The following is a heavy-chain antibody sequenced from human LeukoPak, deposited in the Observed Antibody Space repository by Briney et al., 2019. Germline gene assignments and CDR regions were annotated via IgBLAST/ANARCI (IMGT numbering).Heavy chain of an antibody. V-gene: IGHV3-30*18. CDR2: VSYDGRSK. J-gene: IGHJ4*02. CDR3: VKAAYGGRSATTYGDY. Sequence: GGSLRLSCAASGFTFSRFGMNWVRQAPGKGLGWVAIVSYDGRSKYYADSVKGRFTISRDNSRNTLYLQMNSLRPEDTAVYYCVKAAYGGRSATTYGDYWGQGTLVTVSS. CDR1: GFTFSRFG. D-gene: IGHD2-15*01.